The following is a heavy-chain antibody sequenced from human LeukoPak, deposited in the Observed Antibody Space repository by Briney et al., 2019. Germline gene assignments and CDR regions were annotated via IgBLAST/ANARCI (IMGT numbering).Heavy chain of an antibody. CDR2: VSYDGTNQ. J-gene: IGHJ4*02. CDR1: GFTISSNY. D-gene: IGHD4-17*01. V-gene: IGHV3-30-3*01. CDR3: ARRYSGDSPLDY. Sequence: GGSLRLSCAASGFTISSNYMSWVRQAPGKGLEWVAVVSYDGTNQYYADSVKGRFTISSDNSKNTLYLQMNSLRAEDTAVYYCARRYSGDSPLDYWGQGTLVTVSS.